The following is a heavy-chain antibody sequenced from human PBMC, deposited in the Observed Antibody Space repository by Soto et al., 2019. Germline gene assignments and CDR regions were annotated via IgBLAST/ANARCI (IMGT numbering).Heavy chain of an antibody. J-gene: IGHJ5*02. CDR3: TRDASRDSSARGWFDP. CDR2: ISSNSAYI. CDR1: GLTFRSFT. V-gene: IGHV3-21*01. Sequence: LRLSCAAAGLTFRSFTMNWVRQAPGKGLEWVSTISSNSAYIYYTDALRGRFTISRDNAKDSLHLQMNSLRAEDTAVYYCTRDASRDSSARGWFDPWGPGTLVTVSS. D-gene: IGHD6-13*01.